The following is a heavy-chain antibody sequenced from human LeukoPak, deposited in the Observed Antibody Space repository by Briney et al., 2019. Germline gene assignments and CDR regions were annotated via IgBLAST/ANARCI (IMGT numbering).Heavy chain of an antibody. CDR3: ARDPVSGYGRGGY. J-gene: IGHJ4*02. Sequence: TSETLSLTCTVSGGSISSGDYYWSWIRQPPGKGLEWIGYIYYSGSTYYNPSLKSRVTISVDTSKNQFSLKLSSVTAADTAVYYCARDPVSGYGRGGYWGQGTLVTVSS. CDR1: GGSISSGDYY. CDR2: IYYSGST. V-gene: IGHV4-30-4*01. D-gene: IGHD5-12*01.